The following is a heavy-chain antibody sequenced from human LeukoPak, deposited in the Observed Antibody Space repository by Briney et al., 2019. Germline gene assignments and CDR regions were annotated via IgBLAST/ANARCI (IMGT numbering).Heavy chain of an antibody. CDR3: ARDVSHDY. Sequence: GGSLRLSCAASGFTFSSYSMNWVRQAPGKGLEWVSYISSSSTTIYYADSVKGRFTISRDNAKNSLYLQMNSLRAEDTAVYYCARDVSHDYWGQGTLVTVSS. J-gene: IGHJ4*02. V-gene: IGHV3-48*04. D-gene: IGHD2-8*01. CDR1: GFTFSSYS. CDR2: ISSSSTTI.